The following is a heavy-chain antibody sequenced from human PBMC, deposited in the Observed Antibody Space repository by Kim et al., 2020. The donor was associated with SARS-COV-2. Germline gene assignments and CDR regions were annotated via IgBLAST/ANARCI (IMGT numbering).Heavy chain of an antibody. V-gene: IGHV4-59*01. CDR1: GGSISSYY. CDR3: ARGGDIVVVPAAMRGDYYYYGMDV. Sequence: SETLSLTCTVSGGSISSYYWSWIRQPPGKGLEWIGYIYYSGSTNYNPSLKSRVTISVDTSKNQFSLKLSSVTAADTAVYYCARGGDIVVVPAAMRGDYYYYGMDVWGQGTTVTVSS. CDR2: IYYSGST. D-gene: IGHD2-2*01. J-gene: IGHJ6*02.